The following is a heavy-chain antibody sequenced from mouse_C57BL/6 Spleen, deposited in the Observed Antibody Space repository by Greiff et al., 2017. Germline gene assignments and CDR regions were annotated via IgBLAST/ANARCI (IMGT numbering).Heavy chain of an antibody. CDR1: GFTFTDYY. D-gene: IGHD3-2*02. CDR2: IRNKANGYTT. V-gene: IGHV7-3*01. CDR3: ARRAQAIYYAMDY. J-gene: IGHJ4*01. Sequence: EVQLVESGGGLVQPGGSLSLSCAASGFTFTDYYMSWVRQPPGKALEWLGFIRNKANGYTTEYSASVKGRFTISRDNSQSILYLQMNALRAEDSATYYCARRAQAIYYAMDYWGQGTSVTVSS.